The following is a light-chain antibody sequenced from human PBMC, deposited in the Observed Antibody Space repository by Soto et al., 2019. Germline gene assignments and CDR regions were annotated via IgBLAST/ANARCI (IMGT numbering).Light chain of an antibody. V-gene: IGKV3-20*01. J-gene: IGKJ5*01. CDR3: QQSSRSPIT. CDR1: QSVSSSY. CDR2: AAS. Sequence: IVLTQSPGTLSLSPGERATLSCRASQSVSSSYLAWYQQKPGQAPRLLMYAASSRAPDFPDRFSGSGSGTDFTLTISRLEAEDFAVYYCQQSSRSPITFGQGTRLEIK.